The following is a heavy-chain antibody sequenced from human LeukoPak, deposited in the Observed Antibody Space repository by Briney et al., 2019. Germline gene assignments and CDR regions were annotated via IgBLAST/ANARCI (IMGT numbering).Heavy chain of an antibody. D-gene: IGHD5-18*01. CDR2: IDSSGTT. Sequence: SETLSLTCTVSGASITRDTYFWGWIRQSPEKGLEWIGSIDSSGTTHYNSSLKSRVIISVDTSKNQVSLNLTSVTSADTAVYYCARHGYIQFWLYWGQGTQVIVSS. CDR1: GASITRDTYF. CDR3: ARHGYIQFWLY. V-gene: IGHV4-39*01. J-gene: IGHJ4*02.